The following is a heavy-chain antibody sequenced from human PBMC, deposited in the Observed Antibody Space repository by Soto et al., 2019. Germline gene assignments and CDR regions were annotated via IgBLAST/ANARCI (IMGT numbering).Heavy chain of an antibody. Sequence: QVQLQESGPGLVKPSETLSLTCTVSGGSISSYYWSWIRQPPGKGLEWIGYIYYSGSTNYNPSLKSXDTXSXGTSKNQFSLKLSSVTAADTAVYYCARNWVYSYFRDWGQGTLVTVSS. J-gene: IGHJ4*02. D-gene: IGHD5-18*01. CDR3: ARNWVYSYFRD. V-gene: IGHV4-59*01. CDR2: IYYSGST. CDR1: GGSISSYY.